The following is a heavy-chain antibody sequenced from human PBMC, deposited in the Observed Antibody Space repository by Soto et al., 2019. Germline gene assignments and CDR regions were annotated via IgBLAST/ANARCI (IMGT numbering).Heavy chain of an antibody. CDR2: INHSGST. D-gene: IGHD6-6*01. Sequence: QVQLQQWGAGLLKPSETLSLTCAVYGGSFSGYYWSWIRQPPGKGLQWIGEINHSGSTNYNPSLKSQVTISVDTPKNQFSLKLSSVTAAYTAVYYCARGIAACDYWGQGTLVTVSS. CDR1: GGSFSGYY. CDR3: ARGIAACDY. J-gene: IGHJ4*02. V-gene: IGHV4-34*01.